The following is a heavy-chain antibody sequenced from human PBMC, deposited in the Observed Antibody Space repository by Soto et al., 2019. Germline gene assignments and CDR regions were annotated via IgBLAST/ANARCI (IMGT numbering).Heavy chain of an antibody. CDR2: VSSGGGT. Sequence: EVELLESGGGLVQPEGSLRLSCAASGFTFSTYAMGWVRQAPGKGLEWVSVVSSGGGTHYADYVKARFTVSRDNSKTRLSLQMNSLRDDDTAVYYCAKRRGAGGHFDYWGQGALVTVSS. CDR1: GFTFSTYA. D-gene: IGHD2-15*01. J-gene: IGHJ4*02. CDR3: AKRRGAGGHFDY. V-gene: IGHV3-23*01.